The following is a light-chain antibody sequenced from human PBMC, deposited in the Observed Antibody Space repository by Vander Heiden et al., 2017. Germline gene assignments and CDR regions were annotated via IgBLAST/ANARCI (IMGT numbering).Light chain of an antibody. CDR1: QSILHGSDNKDY. CDR3: QEYYDPRT. J-gene: IGKJ1*01. V-gene: IGKV4-1*01. CDR2: WAY. Sequence: DIVMTQSPASLAVSLGERATITCKSSQSILHGSDNKDYLAWYQQKPGLPPKLTYSWAYTREAVVPSRFSGRACRKYSPLTSSRLQAEDVAYYCCQEYYDPRTFGQGTKVEIK.